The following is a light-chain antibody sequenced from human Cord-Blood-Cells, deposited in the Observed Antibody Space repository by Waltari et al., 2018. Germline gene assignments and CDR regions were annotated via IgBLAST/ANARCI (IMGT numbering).Light chain of an antibody. J-gene: IGLJ3*02. CDR2: DVS. V-gene: IGLV2-14*01. CDR1: SSDVGGYNY. CDR3: SSYTSSSTWV. Sequence: QSALTQPASVSGSPGQSITISCTGTSSDVGGYNYVSWYQQHPGKAPKLMIYDVSKRASGVSNRFSGSKSGHTASLTISGLQAEEEADYYCSSYTSSSTWVFGGGTKLTVL.